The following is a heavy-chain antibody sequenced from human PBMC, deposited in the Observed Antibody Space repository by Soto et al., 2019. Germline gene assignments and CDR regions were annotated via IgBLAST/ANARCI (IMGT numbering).Heavy chain of an antibody. CDR2: ISYDGNSK. CDR1: GFSFNSYA. V-gene: IGHV3-30-3*01. Sequence: QVQLVESGGGVVQPGRSLSLSCVASGFSFNSYAMDWVRQAPGKGLEWVAFISYDGNSKYCADSVRGRFTISRDNSKNTLYLEMNSLRVEDTAVYYCARAAEVSGSYYSLGYWGQGTLVTVSS. CDR3: ARAAEVSGSYYSLGY. D-gene: IGHD1-26*01. J-gene: IGHJ4*02.